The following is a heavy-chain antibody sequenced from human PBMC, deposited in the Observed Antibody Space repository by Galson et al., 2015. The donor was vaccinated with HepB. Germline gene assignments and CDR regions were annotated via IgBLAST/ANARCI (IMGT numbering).Heavy chain of an antibody. V-gene: IGHV5-51*01. CDR1: GYSFTSYW. J-gene: IGHJ4*02. CDR3: ARANYYDSSGSSAGGGDY. CDR2: IYPGDSDT. D-gene: IGHD3-22*01. Sequence: QSGAEVKKPGESLKISCKGSGYSFTSYWIGWVRQMPGKGLEWMGIIYPGDSDTTYSPSFQGQVTISADKSISTAYLQWSSLKASDTAMYYCARANYYDSSGSSAGGGDYWGQGTLVTVSS.